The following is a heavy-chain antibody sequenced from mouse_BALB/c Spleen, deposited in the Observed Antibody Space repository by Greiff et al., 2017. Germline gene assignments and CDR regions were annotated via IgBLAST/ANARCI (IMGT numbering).Heavy chain of an antibody. Sequence: VKLMESGPELVRPGESVKISCKGSGYTFTDYAMHWVKQSHAKSLEWIGVISIYYDNTNYNQKFKGKATMTVDKSSSTAYMELARLTSEDSAIYYCARKTTVHYAMDYWGQGTSVTVSS. CDR1: GYTFTDYA. J-gene: IGHJ4*01. CDR3: ARKTTVHYAMDY. CDR2: ISIYYDNT. D-gene: IGHD1-1*01. V-gene: IGHV1-67*01.